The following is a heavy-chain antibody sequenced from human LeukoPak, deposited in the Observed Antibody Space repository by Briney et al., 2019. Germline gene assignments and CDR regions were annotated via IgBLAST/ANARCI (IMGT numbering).Heavy chain of an antibody. CDR2: IIPIFGTA. CDR1: GYTFTSYD. V-gene: IGHV1-69*05. CDR3: ALTGGYSYTFDY. J-gene: IGHJ4*02. D-gene: IGHD5-18*01. Sequence: SVKVSCKASGYTFTSYDINWVRQAPGQGLEWMGRIIPIFGTANYAQKFQGRVTITTDESTSTAYMELSSLRSEDTAVYYCALTGGYSYTFDYWGQGTLVTVSS.